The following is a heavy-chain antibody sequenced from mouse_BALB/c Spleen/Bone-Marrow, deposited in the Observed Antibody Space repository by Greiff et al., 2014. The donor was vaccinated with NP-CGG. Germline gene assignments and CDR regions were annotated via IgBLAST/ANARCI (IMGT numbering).Heavy chain of an antibody. V-gene: IGHV1-7*01. D-gene: IGHD4-1*01. CDR3: ARETGTYVMDY. CDR1: GYTFTNYW. Sequence: LVESGAELTKPGASVTMSCKASGYTFTNYWIHWIKQRPGQGLEWIGYINPGTGYTDYNPNFKDKATLTADKSSITAYMQLSSLTSEDSSVHYCARETGTYVMDYWGQGTSVTVAS. J-gene: IGHJ4*01. CDR2: INPGTGYT.